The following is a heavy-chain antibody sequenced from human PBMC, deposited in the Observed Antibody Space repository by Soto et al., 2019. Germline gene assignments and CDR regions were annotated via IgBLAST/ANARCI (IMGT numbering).Heavy chain of an antibody. V-gene: IGHV3-7*03. Sequence: EVQLVESGGGLVQPGGSLRLSCAASGFTFSSYWMSWVRQAPGKGLEWVANIKQDGSEKNYVDSVKGRFTISRDNAKNSLYLQMNSLRAEDTAVYYCARIVVPTAGPVFDYWGQGTLVTVSS. J-gene: IGHJ4*02. D-gene: IGHD2-2*01. CDR2: IKQDGSEK. CDR3: ARIVVPTAGPVFDY. CDR1: GFTFSSYW.